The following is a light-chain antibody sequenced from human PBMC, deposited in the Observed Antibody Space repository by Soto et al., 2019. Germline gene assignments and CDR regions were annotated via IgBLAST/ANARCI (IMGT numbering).Light chain of an antibody. J-gene: IGKJ3*01. CDR2: GAS. V-gene: IGKV3-20*01. Sequence: EIVLTQSPGTLSLSPGERATLSCRASQSVSSDYLAWYQLKPGQAPRLLIYGASSRATGIPDRFSGSGSGTDFTLTISRLEPEDFAVYCGQQYDRSLQFTFGPGTKVDIK. CDR1: QSVSSDY. CDR3: QQYDRSLQFT.